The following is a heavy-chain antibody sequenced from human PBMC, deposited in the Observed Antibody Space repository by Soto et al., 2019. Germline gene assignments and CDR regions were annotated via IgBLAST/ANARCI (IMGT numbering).Heavy chain of an antibody. J-gene: IGHJ6*02. Sequence: QVQLRESGPGLVKPSETLSLTCTVSGGSISSYYWSWARQTPGKELEWIGYIYYTGSTNYNPSLKSRATISIDTSKNQFSLTLSSVTAADTAVYHCARVRQDGLGDVWGQGTTVTVSS. V-gene: IGHV4-59*01. CDR2: IYYTGST. CDR1: GGSISSYY. D-gene: IGHD7-27*01. CDR3: ARVRQDGLGDV.